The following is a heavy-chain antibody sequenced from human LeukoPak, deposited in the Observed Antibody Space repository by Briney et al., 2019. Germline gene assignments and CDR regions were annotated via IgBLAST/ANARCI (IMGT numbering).Heavy chain of an antibody. V-gene: IGHV1-24*01. J-gene: IGHJ3*02. D-gene: IGHD3-22*01. CDR2: FDPEDGET. CDR1: GYTLTELS. CDR3: ATGRGYYDSGSKKSAFDI. Sequence: ASVKVSCKVSGYTLTELSMHWVRQAPGKGLEWMGGFDPEDGETIYAQKFQGRVTMTEDTSTDTAYMELSSLRSEDTAVYYCATGRGYYDSGSKKSAFDIWGQGTMVTVSS.